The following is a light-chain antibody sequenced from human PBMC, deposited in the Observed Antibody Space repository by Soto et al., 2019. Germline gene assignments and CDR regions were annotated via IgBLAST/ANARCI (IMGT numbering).Light chain of an antibody. V-gene: IGLV1-47*01. Sequence: QSVLTQPPSASETPGQRVTISCSGSSSNIGSNNVYWYQQVPGTAPNLLIYKNNQRPSGVPDRFSGSKSGTSASLAISGLRSEDEANYFCASFRSGTILVFGSGTKVTAL. CDR1: SSNIGSNN. CDR2: KNN. J-gene: IGLJ1*01. CDR3: ASFRSGTILV.